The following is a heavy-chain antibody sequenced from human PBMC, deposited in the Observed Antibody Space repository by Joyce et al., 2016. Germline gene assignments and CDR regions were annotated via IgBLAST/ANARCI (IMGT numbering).Heavy chain of an antibody. Sequence: QVQLVQSGAEVKKPGSSVKVSCKTSGDSFNTSAMNWLRQAPGQGPEWRGEIIPVCGRAKYSQKFQGRARITANESTGTVYLELSSLGSDDTAVYFCARDQEKSPVVAKYDWFDPWGKGTRVAVSP. J-gene: IGHJ5*02. CDR3: ARDQEKSPVVAKYDWFDP. CDR1: GDSFNTSA. CDR2: IIPVCGRA. D-gene: IGHD3-22*01. V-gene: IGHV1-69*01.